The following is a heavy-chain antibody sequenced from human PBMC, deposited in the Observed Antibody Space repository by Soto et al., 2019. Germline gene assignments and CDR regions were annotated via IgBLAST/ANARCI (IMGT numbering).Heavy chain of an antibody. CDR3: ARGWGYFDNSGFPYFYAMDV. Sequence: QPGGSLRLSCAASGFTFSSYWMSWVRQAPGKGLEGVASIKEDGAEKYYVDSVEGRFTISRDNAENSLYLHLNSLRAEDTAVYHCARGWGYFDNSGFPYFYAMDVWGQGTTVTVSS. CDR1: GFTFSSYW. CDR2: IKEDGAEK. V-gene: IGHV3-7*01. D-gene: IGHD3-22*01. J-gene: IGHJ6*02.